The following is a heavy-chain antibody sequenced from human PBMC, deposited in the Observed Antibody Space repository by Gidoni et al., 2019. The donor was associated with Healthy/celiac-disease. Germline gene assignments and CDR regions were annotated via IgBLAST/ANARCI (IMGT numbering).Heavy chain of an antibody. CDR2: IYYSGST. Sequence: QLQLQESGPGLVKPSETLSLTCTVAGASISTSNYYWGWLRQPPGKGLELIGSIYYSGSTYYNPSLKSRVTISKDTSKNQFSLKLSSVTAADTAVYFCARHVQGVGATAWGQGILVTVSS. V-gene: IGHV4-39*01. CDR1: GASISTSNYY. D-gene: IGHD1-26*01. CDR3: ARHVQGVGATA. J-gene: IGHJ5*02.